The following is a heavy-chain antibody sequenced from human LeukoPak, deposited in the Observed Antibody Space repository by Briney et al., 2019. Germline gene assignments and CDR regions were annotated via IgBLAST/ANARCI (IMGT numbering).Heavy chain of an antibody. V-gene: IGHV5-51*01. Sequence: GGSLKRPCKGSGYSCISYRVGRVGHQPGKGREGMGVFFPCDSDTRYSPSFQGQVTISADKSISTAYLQWSSLKASDTAMYYCARHRDSSGRGDYYCYMDVWGKGTTVTVSS. CDR1: GYSCISYR. CDR3: ARHRDSSGRGDYYCYMDV. J-gene: IGHJ6*03. D-gene: IGHD6-19*01. CDR2: FFPCDSDT.